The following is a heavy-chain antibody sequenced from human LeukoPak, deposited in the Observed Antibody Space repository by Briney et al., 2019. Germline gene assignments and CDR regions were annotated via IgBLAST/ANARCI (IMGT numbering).Heavy chain of an antibody. CDR2: VNPDTGNT. CDR3: ARRGLVAGIYDLVYGFDI. D-gene: IGHD3/OR15-3a*01. V-gene: IGHV1-8*03. J-gene: IGHJ3*02. CDR1: GFSFTTFH. Sequence: ASVKVSCKAAGFSFTTFHINWVRQAPGQGPEWMGWVNPDTGNTGLAQKFQGRVTITQKSSETTVYMELSSLTSEDTAVYYCARRGLVAGIYDLVYGFDIWGQGTMVTASS.